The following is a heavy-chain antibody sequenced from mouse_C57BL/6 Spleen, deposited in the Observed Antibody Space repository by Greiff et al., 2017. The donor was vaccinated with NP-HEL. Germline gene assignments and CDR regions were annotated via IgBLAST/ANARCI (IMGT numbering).Heavy chain of an antibody. Sequence: VQLQQSGPELVKPGASVKISCKASGYSFTGYYMNWVKQSPEKSLEWIGEINPSTGGTTYNQKFKAKATLTVDKSSSTAYMQLKSLTSEDSAVYYCARFGNSYYFDYWGQGTTLTVSS. CDR1: GYSFTGYY. CDR2: INPSTGGT. CDR3: ARFGNSYYFDY. V-gene: IGHV1-42*01. D-gene: IGHD2-1*01. J-gene: IGHJ2*01.